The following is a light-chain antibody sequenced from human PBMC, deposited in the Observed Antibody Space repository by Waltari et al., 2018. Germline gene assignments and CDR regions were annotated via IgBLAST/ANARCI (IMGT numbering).Light chain of an antibody. CDR2: LGS. CDR3: MQALQTPYT. CDR1: QGLRHTTVYNY. V-gene: IGKV2-28*01. J-gene: IGKJ2*01. Sequence: DIVMTQSPLSLPVTPGEPASISCRSSQGLRHTTVYNYLDWYLQKPVQSPQLLIYLGSNRASGVPDRFSGSGSGTDFTLKISRVEAEDVGVYYCMQALQTPYTFGQGTKLEIK.